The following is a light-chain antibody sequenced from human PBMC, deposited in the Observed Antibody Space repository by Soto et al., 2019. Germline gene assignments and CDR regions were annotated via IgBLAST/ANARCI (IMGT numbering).Light chain of an antibody. J-gene: IGLJ1*01. CDR2: EVS. V-gene: IGLV2-8*01. CDR1: SSDVGGYIS. CDR3: SSYAGSNNYV. Sequence: QSALTQPPSASGSPGQSVTISCTGTSSDVGGYISVSWYQHHPGKAPKLMIYEVSERPSGVPDRFSGSKSANTASLTVSGLQAEDEADYYCSSYAGSNNYVFGPGTKLTVL.